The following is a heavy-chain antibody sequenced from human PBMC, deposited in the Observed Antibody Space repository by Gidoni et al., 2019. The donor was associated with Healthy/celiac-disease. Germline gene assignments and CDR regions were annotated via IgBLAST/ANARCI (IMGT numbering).Heavy chain of an antibody. CDR3: ARRAFLGDIVVVVAATRLDAFDI. CDR2: IYPGDSDT. V-gene: IGHV5-51*03. J-gene: IGHJ3*02. Sequence: EVQLVQSGAEVKKPGESLKISCQGSGYSFTSYWIGWVRQMPGKGLEWMGIIYPGDSDTRYSPSFQGQVTISADKSISTAYLQWSSLKASDTAMYYCARRAFLGDIVVVVAATRLDAFDIWGQGTMVTVSS. CDR1: GYSFTSYW. D-gene: IGHD2-15*01.